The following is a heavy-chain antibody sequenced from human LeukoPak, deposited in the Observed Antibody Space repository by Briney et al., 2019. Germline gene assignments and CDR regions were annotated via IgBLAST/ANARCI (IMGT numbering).Heavy chain of an antibody. D-gene: IGHD5-12*01. V-gene: IGHV1-69*05. Sequence: VASVKVSCKASGGTFSSYAISWVRQAPGQGLEWIGRIIPIFGTANYAQKFQGRVTITTDESTSTAYMELSSLRSEDTAVYYCARGNIVATTFDYWGQGTLVTVSS. CDR2: IIPIFGTA. J-gene: IGHJ4*02. CDR3: ARGNIVATTFDY. CDR1: GGTFSSYA.